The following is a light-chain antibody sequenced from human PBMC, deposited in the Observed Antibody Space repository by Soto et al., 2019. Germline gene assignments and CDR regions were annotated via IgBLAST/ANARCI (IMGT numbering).Light chain of an antibody. CDR2: GAS. CDR3: RQYNNWWT. J-gene: IGKJ1*01. CDR1: ESVSSN. Sequence: EIVITQSPFTLSMSPGERATLSCRACESVSSNLAWYQQKPGQAPRLLIYGASTRATGVQARFTGSGSGTEFTLTIRSLKFDHSAVYYCRQYNNWWTFGQGTKVDIK. V-gene: IGKV3-15*01.